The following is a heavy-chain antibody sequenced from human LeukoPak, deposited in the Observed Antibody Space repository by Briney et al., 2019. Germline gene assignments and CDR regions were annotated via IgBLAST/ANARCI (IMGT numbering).Heavy chain of an antibody. CDR3: ARIRDGYNTPGAH. CDR2: IYPGDSDT. J-gene: IGHJ4*02. CDR1: GYSFTTYW. V-gene: IGHV5-51*01. D-gene: IGHD5-24*01. Sequence: KPGESLKLSCRGSGYSFTTYWIGWVRQMPGKGLEWMGIIYPGDSDTRYSPSFQGQVTISADKSISTAYLQWSSLEASNTAMYYCARIRDGYNTPGAHWGQGTLVTVSS.